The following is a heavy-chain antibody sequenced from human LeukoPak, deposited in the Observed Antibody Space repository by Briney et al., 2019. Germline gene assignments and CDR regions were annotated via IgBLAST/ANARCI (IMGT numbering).Heavy chain of an antibody. D-gene: IGHD6-13*01. CDR3: ARSIGGSSWLDY. CDR1: DASFSGYY. CDR2: IHPSGSP. V-gene: IGHV4-34*01. J-gene: IGHJ4*02. Sequence: SETLSLTCALYDASFSGYYWSWIRQPPGKGLEWIGEIHPSGSPSYNPSLESRTIISVDTSKNQFSLKLSSVTAADTAVYYCARSIGGSSWLDYWGQGTLVTVSS.